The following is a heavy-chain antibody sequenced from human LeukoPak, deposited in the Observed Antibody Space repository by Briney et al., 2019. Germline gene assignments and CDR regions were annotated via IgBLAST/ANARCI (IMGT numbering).Heavy chain of an antibody. CDR1: GGSISSYY. Sequence: SETLSLTCTVSGGSISSYYWSWIRQPPGRGLEWIGYIDYSGSTNYNPSLKSRVTISVDTSKTQFSLKLSSVTAADTAVYYCARGYSGYDYLDYWGQGTLVTVSS. CDR3: ARGYSGYDYLDY. V-gene: IGHV4-59*01. CDR2: IDYSGST. J-gene: IGHJ4*02. D-gene: IGHD5-12*01.